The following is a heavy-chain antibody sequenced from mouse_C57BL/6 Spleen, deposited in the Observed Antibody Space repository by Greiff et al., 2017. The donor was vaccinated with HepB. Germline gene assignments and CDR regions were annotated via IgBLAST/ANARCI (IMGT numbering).Heavy chain of an antibody. Sequence: VKLQQPGAELVKPGASVKLSCKASGYTFTSYWMHWVKQRPGQGLEWIGMIHPNSGSTNYNEKFKSKATLTVDKSSSTAYMQLSSLTSEDSAVYYCARENYYGSSPTVWGTGTTVTVSS. CDR1: GYTFTSYW. V-gene: IGHV1-64*01. CDR2: IHPNSGST. CDR3: ARENYYGSSPTV. D-gene: IGHD1-1*01. J-gene: IGHJ1*03.